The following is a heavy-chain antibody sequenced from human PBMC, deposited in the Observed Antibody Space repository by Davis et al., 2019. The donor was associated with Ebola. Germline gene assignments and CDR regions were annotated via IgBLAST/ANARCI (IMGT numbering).Heavy chain of an antibody. CDR3: ARASSGWYRGPYNWFDP. Sequence: SETLSLTCAVYGGSFSGYYWSWIRQPPGKGLEWIGEINHSGSTNYNPSLKSRVTISVDTSKNQFSLKLSSVTAADTAVYYCARASSGWYRGPYNWFDPWGQGTLVTVSS. D-gene: IGHD6-19*01. CDR2: INHSGST. CDR1: GGSFSGYY. V-gene: IGHV4-34*01. J-gene: IGHJ5*02.